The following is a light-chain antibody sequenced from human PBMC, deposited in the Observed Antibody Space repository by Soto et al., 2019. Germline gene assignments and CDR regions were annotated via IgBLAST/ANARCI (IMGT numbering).Light chain of an antibody. Sequence: ILMTQSPATVSVSPGXSATLSCRASQNIYYNVAWYQQRPGQAPRLLIYRASTRAPGVPARFSGSGSGTEFTLTISSLQPEDFTVYSCLKYHNLWAFGQGTKGDIK. CDR1: QNIYYN. V-gene: IGKV3-15*01. CDR3: LKYHNLWA. CDR2: RAS. J-gene: IGKJ1*01.